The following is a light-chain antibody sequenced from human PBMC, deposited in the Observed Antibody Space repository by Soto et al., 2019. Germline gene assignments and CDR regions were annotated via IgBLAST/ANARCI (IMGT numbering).Light chain of an antibody. J-gene: IGKJ5*01. CDR2: AAS. CDR1: QSISSF. CDR3: QQSYSTPFT. Sequence: DIQMTQSPSSLSASVGDRVTITCRASQSISSFVNWYQQKPGKAPKLLIHAASSLQSGVPSRFSGSGSGTDFTLTISSLQPEDFATYSCQQSYSTPFTFGQGTRLEIK. V-gene: IGKV1-39*01.